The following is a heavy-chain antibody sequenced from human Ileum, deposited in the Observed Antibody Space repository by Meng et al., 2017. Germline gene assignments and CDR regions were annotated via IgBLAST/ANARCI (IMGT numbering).Heavy chain of an antibody. J-gene: IGHJ4*02. CDR2: IYYSGTT. D-gene: IGHD6-13*01. CDR1: GGSISSGGYY. CDR3: AREPPAAAGTGADY. Sequence: QVQLQESGPGPVKPLQTLPLTCTVSGGSISSGGYYWSWIRQHPGKGLEWIGYIYYSGTTYYNPSLKSRVTISVDTSKNQFSLKLSSVTAADTAVYYCAREPPAAAGTGADYWGQGTLVTVSS. V-gene: IGHV4-31*03.